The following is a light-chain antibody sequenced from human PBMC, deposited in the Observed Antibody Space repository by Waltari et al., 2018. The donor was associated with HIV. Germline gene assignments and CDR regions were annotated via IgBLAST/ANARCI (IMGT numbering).Light chain of an antibody. Sequence: DSPMTQSPSTLSASVGDRVTITCRARRNIDNRMAWYQQKPGKVPTLLIYFASTLQRGVPWRFSGSGSGTEFTRTISSLQPDDFATYYCQGGNGYFGQGTKVEIK. CDR1: RNIDNR. CDR2: FAS. CDR3: QGGNGY. J-gene: IGKJ2*01. V-gene: IGKV1-5*03.